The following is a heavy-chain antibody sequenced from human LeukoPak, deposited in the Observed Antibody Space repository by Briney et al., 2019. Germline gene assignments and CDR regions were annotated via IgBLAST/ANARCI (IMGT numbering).Heavy chain of an antibody. D-gene: IGHD3-3*01. J-gene: IGHJ6*02. V-gene: IGHV4-59*08. CDR1: GGSISSYY. Sequence: SETLSLTCTVSGGSISSYYWSWIRQPPGKGLGWIGYIYYSGSTNYNPSLKSRVTISVDTSKNQFSLKLSSVTAADTAVYYCARSTLYYDFWSGYYTDYGMDVWGQGTTVTVSS. CDR3: ARSTLYYDFWSGYYTDYGMDV. CDR2: IYYSGST.